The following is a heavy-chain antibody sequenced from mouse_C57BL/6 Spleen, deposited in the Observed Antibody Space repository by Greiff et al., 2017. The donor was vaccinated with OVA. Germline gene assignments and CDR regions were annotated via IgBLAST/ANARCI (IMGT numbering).Heavy chain of an antibody. V-gene: IGHV1-59*01. D-gene: IGHD1-1*01. J-gene: IGHJ2*01. Sequence: VQLQQPGAELVRPGTSVTLSCKASGYTFTSYWMHWVKQRPGQGLEWIGVIDPSDSYTNYNQKFKGKATLTVDTSSSTAYMQLSSLTSEDSAVYYCAGYGSSYGFDYWGQGTTLTVSS. CDR1: GYTFTSYW. CDR3: AGYGSSYGFDY. CDR2: IDPSDSYT.